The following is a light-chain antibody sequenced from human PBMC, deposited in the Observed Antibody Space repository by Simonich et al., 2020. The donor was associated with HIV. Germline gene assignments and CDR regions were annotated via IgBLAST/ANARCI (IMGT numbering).Light chain of an antibody. J-gene: IGLJ3*02. CDR2: EVS. Sequence: QSALTQPPSASGSPGQSVTISCPGTNSDVGGYNYVSWYQQPPGKAPKLMIYEVSKGPSGVHDRFSGSKSGNTASLTVSVLQAEDEADYYCSSYAGSNNLVFGGGTKLTVL. CDR3: SSYAGSNNLV. CDR1: NSDVGGYNY. V-gene: IGLV2-8*01.